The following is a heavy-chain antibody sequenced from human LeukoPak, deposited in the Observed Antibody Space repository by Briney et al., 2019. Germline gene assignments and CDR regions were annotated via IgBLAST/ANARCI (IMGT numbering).Heavy chain of an antibody. CDR1: GGSISGSSYY. CDR2: INHSGTS. Sequence: SETLSLTCTVSGGSISGSSYYWSWVRQPPGKGLEWIGEINHSGTSNYNPSLKSRVTISIDTSKNQFSLKLRSLTAADTAVYYCARQWATSSPDAFDIWGQGTMVTVSS. CDR3: ARQWATSSPDAFDI. J-gene: IGHJ3*02. V-gene: IGHV4-39*01.